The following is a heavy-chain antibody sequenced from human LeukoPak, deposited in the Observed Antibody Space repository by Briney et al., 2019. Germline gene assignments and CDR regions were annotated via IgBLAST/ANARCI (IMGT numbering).Heavy chain of an antibody. J-gene: IGHJ4*02. CDR2: IWYDGSSK. CDR3: ARSQSSSLVDY. CDR1: GFSFSAYG. V-gene: IGHV3-33*01. D-gene: IGHD6-13*01. Sequence: GGSLRLSCAASGFSFSAYGVHWVRQAPGKGLEWVAVIWYDGSSKDYADSVKGRFTLSRDNSKNTLYLQMNSLTVEDTAVYYCARSQSSSLVDYWGQGTLVTVSS.